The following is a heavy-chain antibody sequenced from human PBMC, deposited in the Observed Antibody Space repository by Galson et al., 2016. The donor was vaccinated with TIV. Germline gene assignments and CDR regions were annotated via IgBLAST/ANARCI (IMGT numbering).Heavy chain of an antibody. CDR3: AKEGYSYGLS. CDR1: GGSVTSSH. Sequence: ETLSLTCTVSGGSVTSSHWSWIRQPAGKGLEWIGRVYPSGNTNYSPSLKSRVTMSLDTSKNQFSLNLMSVTAADTAVDYSAKEGYSYGLSWGQGILVTVSS. CDR2: VYPSGNT. V-gene: IGHV4-4*07. J-gene: IGHJ4*02. D-gene: IGHD5-18*01.